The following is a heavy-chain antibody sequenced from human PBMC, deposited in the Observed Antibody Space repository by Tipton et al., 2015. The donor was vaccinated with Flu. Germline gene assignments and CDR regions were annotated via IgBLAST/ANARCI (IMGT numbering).Heavy chain of an antibody. D-gene: IGHD2-15*01. CDR1: GFTFSSYG. J-gene: IGHJ4*02. CDR2: IWYDGSNK. V-gene: IGHV3-33*01. CDR3: ARGVVVAARSIYFDY. Sequence: SLRLSCAASGFTFSSYGMHWVRQAPGKGLEWVAVIWYDGSNKYYADSVKGRFTISRDNSKNTLYLQMNSLRAEDTAVYYCARGVVVAARSIYFDYWGQGTLVTVSS.